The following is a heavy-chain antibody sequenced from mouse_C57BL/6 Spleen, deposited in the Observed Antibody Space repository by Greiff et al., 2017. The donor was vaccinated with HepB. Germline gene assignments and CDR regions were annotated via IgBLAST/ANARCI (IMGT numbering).Heavy chain of an antibody. CDR3: ARRDYGGSYWYFDV. Sequence: QVQLQQPGAELVKPGASVKMSCKASGYTFTSYWITWVKQRPGQGLEWIGDIYPGSGSTNYNEKFKSKATLTVDTSSSTAYMQLSSLTSEDSAVYYCARRDYGGSYWYFDVWGTGTTVTVSS. D-gene: IGHD1-1*01. CDR2: IYPGSGST. J-gene: IGHJ1*03. CDR1: GYTFTSYW. V-gene: IGHV1-55*01.